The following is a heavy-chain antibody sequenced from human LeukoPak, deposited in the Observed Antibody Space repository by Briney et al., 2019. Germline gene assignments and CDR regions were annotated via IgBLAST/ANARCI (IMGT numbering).Heavy chain of an antibody. CDR3: ARGQFGGVIGYYYYYGMDV. J-gene: IGHJ6*02. D-gene: IGHD3-16*02. CDR2: ISSSSSYI. CDR1: GFTFSSYS. Sequence: GGSLRLSCAASGFTFSSYSMNWVRQAPGKGLEWVSSISSSSSYIYYADSVKGRFTISRDNAKNSLYLQMNSLRAEDTAVYYCARGQFGGVIGYYYYYGMDVWGQGTTVTVSS. V-gene: IGHV3-21*01.